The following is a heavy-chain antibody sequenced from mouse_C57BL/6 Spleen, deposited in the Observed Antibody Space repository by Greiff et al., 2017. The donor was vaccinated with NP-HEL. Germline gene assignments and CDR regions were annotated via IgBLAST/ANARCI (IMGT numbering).Heavy chain of an antibody. Sequence: VQLQQSGTVLARPGASVKMSCKTSGYTFTSYWMHWVKQRPGQGLEWIGAIYPGNSDTSYNQKFKGKAKLTAVTSASTAYMELSSLTNEDSAVYYCTREYYGSRGYFDGWGTGTTVTVSS. CDR3: TREYYGSRGYFDG. D-gene: IGHD1-1*01. CDR1: GYTFTSYW. CDR2: IYPGNSDT. J-gene: IGHJ1*03. V-gene: IGHV1-5*01.